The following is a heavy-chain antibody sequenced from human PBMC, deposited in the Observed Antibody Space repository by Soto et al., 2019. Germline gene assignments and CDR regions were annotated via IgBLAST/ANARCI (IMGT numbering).Heavy chain of an antibody. CDR2: INSDGSST. V-gene: IGHV3-74*01. D-gene: IGHD6-13*01. CDR3: ARNAAKGDY. J-gene: IGHJ4*02. Sequence: GGSLRLSXAASGFTFSSYWMHWVRQVPGKGLVWVSRINSDGSSTTYADSVKGRFTISRDNAKNTLYLQMNSLRAEDTAVYYCARNAAKGDYWGQGTLVTVSS. CDR1: GFTFSSYW.